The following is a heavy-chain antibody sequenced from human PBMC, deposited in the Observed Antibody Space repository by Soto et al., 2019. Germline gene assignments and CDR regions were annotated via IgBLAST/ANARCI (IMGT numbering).Heavy chain of an antibody. CDR1: GFTFSSYA. CDR3: AKVGRTTNWLIPFDY. J-gene: IGHJ4*02. Sequence: EVQLLESGGGLVQPGGSLRLSCAASGFTFSSYAMSWVRQAPGKGLEWVSTITGSGGSIYYSDSVKGRFTISRDNSKNTLYLQMNSLRVEDTAVYYCAKVGRTTNWLIPFDYWGQGTLVTVSS. CDR2: ITGSGGSI. D-gene: IGHD7-27*01. V-gene: IGHV3-23*01.